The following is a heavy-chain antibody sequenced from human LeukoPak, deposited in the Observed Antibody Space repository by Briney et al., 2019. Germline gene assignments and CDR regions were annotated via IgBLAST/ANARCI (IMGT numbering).Heavy chain of an antibody. CDR3: ASQNVDTAMVHFDY. D-gene: IGHD5-18*01. Sequence: GGSLRLSCAASGFTFSSYWMSWVRQAPGKGLEWVANIKQDGSEKYYVDSVKGRFTISRDNAKNSLYLQMNSLSAEDTAVYYCASQNVDTAMVHFDYWGQGTLVTVSS. J-gene: IGHJ4*02. CDR1: GFTFSSYW. V-gene: IGHV3-7*01. CDR2: IKQDGSEK.